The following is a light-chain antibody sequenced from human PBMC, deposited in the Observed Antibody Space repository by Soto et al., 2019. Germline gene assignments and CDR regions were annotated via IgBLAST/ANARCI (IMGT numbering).Light chain of an antibody. V-gene: IGKV1-39*01. CDR1: QGISFY. J-gene: IGKJ3*01. CDR3: QQSYSTPFT. Sequence: DIQMTQSPSSLSASVGDRVTITCRASQGISFYLNWYQHKPGKAPKLLIYAASNLQSGVPSRFSGSGSGTDFTLSISSLQPEDFATYYCQQSYSTPFTFGPGTKVDI. CDR2: AAS.